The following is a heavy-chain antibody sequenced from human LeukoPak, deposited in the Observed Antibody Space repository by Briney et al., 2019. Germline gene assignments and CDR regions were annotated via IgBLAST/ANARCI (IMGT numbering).Heavy chain of an antibody. CDR2: IYHSGST. J-gene: IGHJ6*02. D-gene: IGHD2-15*01. CDR1: GYSISSGYD. CDR3: AREAVVVVAAMDYYYGMDV. Sequence: PSETLSLTCTVSGYSISSGYDWGWIRQPPGKGLEWIGEIYHSGSTNYNPSLKSRVTISVDKSKNQFSLKLSSVTAADTAVYYCAREAVVVVAAMDYYYGMDVWGQGTTVTVSS. V-gene: IGHV4-38-2*02.